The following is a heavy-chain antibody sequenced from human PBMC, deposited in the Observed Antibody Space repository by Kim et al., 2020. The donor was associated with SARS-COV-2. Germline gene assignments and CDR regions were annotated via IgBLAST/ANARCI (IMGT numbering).Heavy chain of an antibody. V-gene: IGHV5-51*01. D-gene: IGHD5-18*01. CDR2: IYPGDSDT. J-gene: IGHJ2*01. CDR1: GYSFTSYW. Sequence: GESLKISCKGSGYSFTSYWIGWVRQMPGKGLEWMGIIYPGDSDTRYSTSFQGQVTISADKSISTAYLQWSSLKTSDTAMYYCARHIHTGSVSETVFDLWGRGTLVTVSS. CDR3: ARHIHTGSVSETVFDL.